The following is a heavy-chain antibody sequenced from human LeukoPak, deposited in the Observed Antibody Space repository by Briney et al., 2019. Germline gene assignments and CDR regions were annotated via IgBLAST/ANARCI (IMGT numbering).Heavy chain of an antibody. J-gene: IGHJ6*02. Sequence: PSETLSLTCTVSGGSISSGDYYWSWIRQPPGKGLEWIGYIYYSGSTNYNPSLKSRVTISVDTSKNQFSLKLSSVTAADTAVYYCAGTVTYYYYYGMDVWGQGTTVTVSS. V-gene: IGHV4-61*08. D-gene: IGHD4-17*01. CDR1: GGSISSGDYY. CDR3: AGTVTYYYYYGMDV. CDR2: IYYSGST.